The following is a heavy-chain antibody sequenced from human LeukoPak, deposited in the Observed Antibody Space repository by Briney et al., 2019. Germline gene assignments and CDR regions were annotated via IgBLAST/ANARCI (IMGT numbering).Heavy chain of an antibody. Sequence: GESLKISCKGSGYTFSNSIIGWVRQMPGKGLEWMGIIYPGDSDTRYSPSFQGQVTISADKSISTAYLQWSSLKASDTAMYYCARLSGRWLQYFDYWGQGTLVTVSS. CDR2: IYPGDSDT. J-gene: IGHJ4*02. D-gene: IGHD5-24*01. CDR3: ARLSGRWLQYFDY. CDR1: GYTFSNSI. V-gene: IGHV5-51*01.